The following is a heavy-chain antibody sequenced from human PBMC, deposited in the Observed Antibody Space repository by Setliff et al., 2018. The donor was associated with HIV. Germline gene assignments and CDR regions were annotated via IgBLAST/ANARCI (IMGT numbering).Heavy chain of an antibody. Sequence: GASVKVSCKASGYTFTTNGISWVRQAPGQGLEWMGWINTYNSQTNYAHKLQGRVTMTADTSTNTAYMDLKSLRSDDTAVYFCARGALLAVFDFDHWGHGTLVTVSS. CDR2: INTYNSQT. J-gene: IGHJ4*01. V-gene: IGHV1-18*01. CDR1: GYTFTTNG. D-gene: IGHD3-10*01. CDR3: ARGALLAVFDFDH.